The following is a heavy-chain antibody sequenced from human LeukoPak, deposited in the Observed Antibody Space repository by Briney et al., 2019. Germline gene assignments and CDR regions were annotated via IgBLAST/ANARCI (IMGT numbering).Heavy chain of an antibody. D-gene: IGHD7-27*01. CDR3: ARDHRLGRTGYDMPAD. J-gene: IGHJ4*02. CDR1: GYTFVDYY. Sequence: ASVKVSRKASGYTFVDYYVYWIRQAPGQGLEWMGWLNPRTGATKYAQKFQARVTMTRDTAKQTAYMALTSLRSDDTALYFCARDHRLGRTGYDMPADWGQGTLVTVSS. V-gene: IGHV1-2*02. CDR2: LNPRTGAT.